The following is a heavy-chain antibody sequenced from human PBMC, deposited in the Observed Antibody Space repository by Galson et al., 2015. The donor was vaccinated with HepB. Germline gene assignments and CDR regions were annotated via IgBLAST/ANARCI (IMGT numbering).Heavy chain of an antibody. D-gene: IGHD1-14*01. CDR3: ARQNRYWYFDL. J-gene: IGHJ2*01. CDR2: IYTGGNT. CDR1: GFTVSTGY. V-gene: IGHV3-66*02. Sequence: SLRLSCAASGFTVSTGYMSWVRQAPGEGLEWVSVIYTGGNTHSADSVKGRFTISRDNSKNTLYLQMNSLRTEDTAIYYCARQNRYWYFDLWGRGTLVTVSS.